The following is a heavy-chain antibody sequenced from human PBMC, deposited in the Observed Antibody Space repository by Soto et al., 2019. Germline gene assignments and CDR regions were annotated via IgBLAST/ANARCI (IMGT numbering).Heavy chain of an antibody. CDR3: AKVAGDYEQNYFDY. CDR1: GFTFDDYA. D-gene: IGHD4-17*01. J-gene: IGHJ4*02. Sequence: GGSLRLSCAASGFTFDDYAMHWVRQAPGKGLEWVSGISWNSGSIGYADSVKGRFTISRDNAKNSLYLQMNSLRAEDTALYYCAKVAGDYEQNYFDYWGQGTLVTVSS. V-gene: IGHV3-9*01. CDR2: ISWNSGSI.